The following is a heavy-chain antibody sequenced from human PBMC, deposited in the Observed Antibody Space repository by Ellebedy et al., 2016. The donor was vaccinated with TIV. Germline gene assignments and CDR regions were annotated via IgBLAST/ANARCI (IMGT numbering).Heavy chain of an antibody. J-gene: IGHJ4*02. D-gene: IGHD3-10*01. CDR3: ASSHGFGELLPEGELDY. CDR2: INHSGST. Sequence: SETLSLTXAVYGGSFSGYYWSWIRQPPGKGLEWIGEINHSGSTNYNPSLKSRVTISVDTSKNQFSLKLSSVTAADTAVYYCASSHGFGELLPEGELDYWGQGTLVTVSS. V-gene: IGHV4-34*01. CDR1: GGSFSGYY.